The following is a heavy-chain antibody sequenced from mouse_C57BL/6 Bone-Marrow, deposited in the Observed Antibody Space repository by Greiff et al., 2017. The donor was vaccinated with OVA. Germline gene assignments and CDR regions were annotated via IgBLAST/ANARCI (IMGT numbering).Heavy chain of an antibody. D-gene: IGHD2-5*01. Sequence: EVHLVESGGGLVQPGGSMKLSCAASGFTFSDAWMDWVRQSPEKGLEWVAEIRNKANNHATYYAESVKGRFTISRDDSKSSVYLQMNSLRAEDTGIYYCTRLGSNYGFAYWGQGTLVTVSA. J-gene: IGHJ3*01. CDR2: IRNKANNHAT. CDR1: GFTFSDAW. CDR3: TRLGSNYGFAY. V-gene: IGHV6-6*01.